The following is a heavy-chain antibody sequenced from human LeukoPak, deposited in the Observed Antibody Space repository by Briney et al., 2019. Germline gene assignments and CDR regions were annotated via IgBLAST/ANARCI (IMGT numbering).Heavy chain of an antibody. CDR1: GGSISSSSYY. D-gene: IGHD6-6*01. CDR3: ARRPYSSSSY. CDR2: ISSSGSTI. J-gene: IGHJ4*02. Sequence: LSLTCTVSGGSISSSSYYWGWVRQAPGKGLEWVSYISSSGSTIYYADSVKGRFTISRDNAKNSLYLQMNSLRAEDTAVYYCARRPYSSSSYWGQGTLVTVSS. V-gene: IGHV3-48*03.